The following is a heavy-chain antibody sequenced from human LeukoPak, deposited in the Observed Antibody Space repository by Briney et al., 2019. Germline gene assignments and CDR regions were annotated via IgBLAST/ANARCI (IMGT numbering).Heavy chain of an antibody. CDR1: GFTFSSYA. J-gene: IGHJ4*02. CDR2: ISGSGRST. CDR3: AKGYYDILTAYYADY. D-gene: IGHD3-9*01. Sequence: PGGSLRLSCAASGFTFSSYAMSWVRQAPGKGLEWVSAISGSGRSTYYADSVKGRFAISRDNSKNTLYLQMNSLRAEDTAVYYCAKGYYDILTAYYADYWGQGTLVTVSS. V-gene: IGHV3-23*01.